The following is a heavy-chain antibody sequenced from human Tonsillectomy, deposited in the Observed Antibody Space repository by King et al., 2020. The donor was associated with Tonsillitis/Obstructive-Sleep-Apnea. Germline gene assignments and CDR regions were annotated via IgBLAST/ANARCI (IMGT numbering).Heavy chain of an antibody. J-gene: IGHJ4*02. V-gene: IGHV3-30*18. Sequence: VQLVESGGGVVQPGRSLRLSCAASGFTFSSYGMHWVRQAPGKGLEWVAVISYDGSNKYYADSVKGRFTISRDNSKNTLYLQMNRLRAEDTAVYYCAKGQERVAGAGVPDWSYWGQGTLVTVSS. CDR2: ISYDGSNK. CDR1: GFTFSSYG. D-gene: IGHD6-19*01. CDR3: AKGQERVAGAGVPDWSY.